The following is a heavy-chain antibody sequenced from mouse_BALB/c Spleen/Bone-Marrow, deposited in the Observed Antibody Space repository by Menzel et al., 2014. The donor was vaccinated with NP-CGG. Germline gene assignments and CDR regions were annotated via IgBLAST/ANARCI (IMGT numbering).Heavy chain of an antibody. CDR3: SRVDPNAMDD. Sequence: EVQLQQSGAELVKPAPSVKLSCTASGFNIKDTYMHWVKQRPEQGLEWLGRIDPANGNTKYDPQFQGKATITADTSSNTDYLQLSNLTSEDTDVYYCSRVDPNAMDDWGQGTSVTVSS. J-gene: IGHJ4*01. CDR1: GFNIKDTY. CDR2: IDPANGNT. V-gene: IGHV14-3*02.